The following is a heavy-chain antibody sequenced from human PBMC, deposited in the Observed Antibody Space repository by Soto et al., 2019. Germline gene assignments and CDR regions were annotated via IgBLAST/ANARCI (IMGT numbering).Heavy chain of an antibody. Sequence: SETLSLTCSVSGDSTSTVDYFWAWIRQPPGQALEYIGYIYKSATTYYNPSFESRVAISLDTSKSQFSLNVTSVTAADTAVYFCARGRYCLTGRCFPNWFDSWGQGTLVTVSS. CDR3: ARGRYCLTGRCFPNWFDS. CDR1: GDSTSTVDYF. CDR2: IYKSATT. J-gene: IGHJ5*01. D-gene: IGHD2-15*01. V-gene: IGHV4-30-4*01.